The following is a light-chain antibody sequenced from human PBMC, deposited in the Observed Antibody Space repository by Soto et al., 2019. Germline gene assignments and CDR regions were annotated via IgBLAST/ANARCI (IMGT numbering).Light chain of an antibody. J-gene: IGKJ2*01. CDR1: QSVSSSY. CDR2: GAS. Sequence: EIVLTQSPGTLSLSPGERATLSCRVSQSVSSSYLAWYQQKPGQAPRLLIYGASSRATGIPDRFSGSGSGTDFTLTISRLEPEDFAVYSCQQYGSSPPTFGQGTKLEIK. V-gene: IGKV3-20*01. CDR3: QQYGSSPPT.